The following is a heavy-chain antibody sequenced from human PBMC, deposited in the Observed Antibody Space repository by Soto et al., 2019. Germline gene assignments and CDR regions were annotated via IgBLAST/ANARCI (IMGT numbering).Heavy chain of an antibody. CDR1: GYTFTSYG. V-gene: IGHV1-58*02. J-gene: IGHJ4*02. D-gene: IGHD6-19*01. CDR3: AAASYSSGPMTN. Sequence: ASVKVSCKASGYTFTSYGISWVRQARGQRLEWIGWIVVGSGNTNYAQKFQERVTITRDMSTSTAYMELSSLRSEDTAVYYCAAASYSSGPMTNWGQGTLVTVSS. CDR2: IVVGSGNT.